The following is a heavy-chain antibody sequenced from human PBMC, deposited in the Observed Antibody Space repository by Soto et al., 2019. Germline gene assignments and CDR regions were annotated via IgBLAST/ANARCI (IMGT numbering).Heavy chain of an antibody. CDR1: GFTLSSYS. Sequence: EVQLVESGGGLVQPGGSLRLSCAASGFTLSSYSMNWVRQAPGKGLEWVSYINSGSTTIYYADSVKRRFTISRDNAKNSLYLQMNSLRDEDTAVYYCARDNPRSSGWDVWGQGTTVTVSS. J-gene: IGHJ6*02. CDR3: ARDNPRSSGWDV. CDR2: INSGSTTI. V-gene: IGHV3-48*02.